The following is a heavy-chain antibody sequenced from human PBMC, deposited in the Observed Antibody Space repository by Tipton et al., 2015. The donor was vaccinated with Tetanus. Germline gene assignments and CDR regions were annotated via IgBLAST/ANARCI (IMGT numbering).Heavy chain of an antibody. D-gene: IGHD4-23*01. V-gene: IGHV4-39*07. CDR2: IYYSGST. CDR3: ARDIATTVVTVDAFDI. J-gene: IGHJ3*02. Sequence: TLSLTCTVSGGSISSSSYYWGWIRQPPGKGLEWIGSIYYSGSTYYNPSLKSRVTMSVDTSKNQFSLKLSSVTAADTAVYYCARDIATTVVTVDAFDIWGQGTMVTVSS. CDR1: GGSISSSSYY.